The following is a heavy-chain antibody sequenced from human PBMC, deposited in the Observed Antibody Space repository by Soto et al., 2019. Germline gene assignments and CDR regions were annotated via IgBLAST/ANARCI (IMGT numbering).Heavy chain of an antibody. V-gene: IGHV1-18*01. Sequence: ASVKVSCKASGYTFSSYGISWVRQAPGQGLEWMGWISAYNGDTKNAQKLQGRVTMTTDTSTSTAYMEVRSLTSDDTAVYYCARDHILLDYWGQGTPVTVSS. CDR2: ISAYNGDT. CDR1: GYTFSSYG. J-gene: IGHJ4*02. D-gene: IGHD3-10*01. CDR3: ARDHILLDY.